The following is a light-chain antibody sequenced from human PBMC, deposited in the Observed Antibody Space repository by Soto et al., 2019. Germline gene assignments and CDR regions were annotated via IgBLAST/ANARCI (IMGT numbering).Light chain of an antibody. CDR2: AAS. CDR3: QQYYSYPWT. V-gene: IGKV1-8*01. J-gene: IGKJ1*01. CDR1: QGISSY. Sequence: AIRMTQSPSSLSASTGDRVTITCRASQGISSYLAWYQQKPGKAPKLLIYAASTLQSGVSSRFSGSGSGTDFTLILSCMQSEDLATYYCQQYYSYPWTFGQGTKVEIK.